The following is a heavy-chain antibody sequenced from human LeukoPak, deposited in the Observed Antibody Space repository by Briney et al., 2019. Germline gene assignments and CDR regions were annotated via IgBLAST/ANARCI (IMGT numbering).Heavy chain of an antibody. V-gene: IGHV4-39*07. Sequence: SETLSLTCTVSGGSISSSSYYWGWIRQPPGKGLEWIGSIYYSGSTYYNPSLKSRVTISADTSKNQFSLKLSSVTAADTAVYYCARWTGRWLQSRRTSFDIWGQGTMVTVSS. D-gene: IGHD5-24*01. CDR1: GGSISSSSYY. CDR3: ARWTGRWLQSRRTSFDI. J-gene: IGHJ3*02. CDR2: IYYSGST.